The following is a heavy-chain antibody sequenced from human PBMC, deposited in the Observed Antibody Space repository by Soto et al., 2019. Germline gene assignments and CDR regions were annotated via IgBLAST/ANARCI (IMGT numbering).Heavy chain of an antibody. CDR2: ITGSGGRT. CDR3: AKGLTGAPYYAMDV. CDR1: GFTFSSYA. V-gene: IGHV3-23*01. D-gene: IGHD7-27*01. J-gene: IGHJ6*02. Sequence: EVQLLESGGGLVQPGGSLRLSCAASGFTFSSYAMSWVLQAPVKGLAWVSAITGSGGRTYYADSVKGRFTIPRDNSKNALYLQMNSLRAEETAVYYCAKGLTGAPYYAMDVWGQGTTVTVSS.